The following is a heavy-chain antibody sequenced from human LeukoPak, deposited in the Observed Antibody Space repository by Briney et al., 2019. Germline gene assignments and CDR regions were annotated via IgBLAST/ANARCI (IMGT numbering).Heavy chain of an antibody. CDR1: GFTFSTYW. Sequence: PGGSLRLSCAASGFTFSTYWMHWVRQAPGKGLVWVSRIKSDGSTNYADSVKGRFTISRDNAKNTVSLQMNSPRAEDTGVYYCARAPSEIGGYYPEYFRHWGQGTLVTVSS. V-gene: IGHV3-74*01. J-gene: IGHJ1*01. D-gene: IGHD3-22*01. CDR2: IKSDGST. CDR3: ARAPSEIGGYYPEYFRH.